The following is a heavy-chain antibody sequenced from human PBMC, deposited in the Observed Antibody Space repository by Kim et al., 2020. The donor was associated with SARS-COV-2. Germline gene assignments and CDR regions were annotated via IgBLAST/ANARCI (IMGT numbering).Heavy chain of an antibody. V-gene: IGHV4-4*02. Sequence: SETLSLTCAVSGGSISSSNWWSWVRQPPGKGLEWIGEIYDSGSTNYNPSLKSRVTISVDKSKNQFSLKLSSVTAADTAVYYCARRGYSYGFVYYFDYWGQGTRVTVSS. D-gene: IGHD5-18*01. CDR3: ARRGYSYGFVYYFDY. CDR1: GGSISSSNW. J-gene: IGHJ4*02. CDR2: IYDSGST.